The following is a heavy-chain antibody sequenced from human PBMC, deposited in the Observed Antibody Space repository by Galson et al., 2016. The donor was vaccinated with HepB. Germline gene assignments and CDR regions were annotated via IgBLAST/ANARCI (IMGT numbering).Heavy chain of an antibody. J-gene: IGHJ5*02. CDR3: ARDPGGSSNGFDP. CDR1: GGSISSYY. CDR2: IHYSGST. Sequence: SETLSLTCTVSGGSISSYYWSWIRQPPGKGLEWIGYIHYSGSTNYNPSLKSRVTTYVDTSKNQFSLKLSSVTAADTAVYYCARDPGGSSNGFDPWGQGTLVTVSS. D-gene: IGHD4-11*01. V-gene: IGHV4-59*01.